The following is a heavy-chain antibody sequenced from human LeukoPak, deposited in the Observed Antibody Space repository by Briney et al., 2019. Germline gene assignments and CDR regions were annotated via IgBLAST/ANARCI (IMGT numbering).Heavy chain of an antibody. V-gene: IGHV4-34*01. D-gene: IGHD3-3*01. Sequence: ASETPSLTCAVYGGSFSGYYWSWIRQPPGKGLEWIGEINHSGSTNYNPSLKSRVTISVDTSKNQFSLKLSSVTAADTAVYYCARWSLLRFLEWLAFSAFDIWGQGTMVTVSS. J-gene: IGHJ3*02. CDR2: INHSGST. CDR1: GGSFSGYY. CDR3: ARWSLLRFLEWLAFSAFDI.